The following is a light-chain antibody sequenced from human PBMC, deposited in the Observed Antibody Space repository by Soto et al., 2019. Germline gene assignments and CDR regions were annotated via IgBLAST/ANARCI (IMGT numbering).Light chain of an antibody. Sequence: QSALTQPASVSGSPGQSITMSCTGSTSDFGDDKYVSWYQQQPGKGPNLLIYGVTNRPSGVSNRFSGSKSGNTASLTISGLQVEDEADYFCGSLTTTRIWVFGGGTKVTVL. V-gene: IGLV2-14*01. CDR2: GVT. CDR3: GSLTTTRIWV. CDR1: TSDFGDDKY. J-gene: IGLJ3*02.